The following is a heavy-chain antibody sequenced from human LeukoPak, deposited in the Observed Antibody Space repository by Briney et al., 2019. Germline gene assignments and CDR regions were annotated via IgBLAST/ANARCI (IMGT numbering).Heavy chain of an antibody. Sequence: PGGSLSLSCAASGFNFSSYGMSWVRQAPRKGLEWVSAISGSGGSTYYADSVKGRFTICRNNCKNSLYLQMNSLRAEDTAVYYCARGMGIVATDDRNSSGWYVFHDAFDIWGQGTMVTVSS. D-gene: IGHD6-19*01. CDR1: GFNFSSYG. CDR2: ISGSGGST. V-gene: IGHV3-23*01. CDR3: ARGMGIVATDDRNSSGWYVFHDAFDI. J-gene: IGHJ3*02.